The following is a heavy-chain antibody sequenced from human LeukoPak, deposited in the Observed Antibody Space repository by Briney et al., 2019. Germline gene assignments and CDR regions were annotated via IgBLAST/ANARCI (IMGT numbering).Heavy chain of an antibody. CDR3: ASDYCSGGACHQILT. CDR2: ISSSSGSI. Sequence: GGSLRLSCAASGFTVSSNSMNWVGQAPGKGLEGVSYISSSSGSIYYADSVKGRFTISRDNAKNSLYLEMNSLSADDTAVYYCASDYCSGGACHQILTWGQGTLVTVSS. V-gene: IGHV3-48*04. CDR1: GFTVSSNS. J-gene: IGHJ5*02. D-gene: IGHD2-15*01.